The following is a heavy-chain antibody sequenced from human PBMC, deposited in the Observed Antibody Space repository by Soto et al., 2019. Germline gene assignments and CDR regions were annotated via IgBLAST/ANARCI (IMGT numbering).Heavy chain of an antibody. CDR3: SRDGGRHSGGIDY. CDR2: IIHIFGTA. J-gene: IGHJ4*02. V-gene: IGHV1-69*01. Sequence: QVQLVQSGAEVKKPGSSVKVSCKASGGTFSSYSINWVRQAPGQGLEWMGEIIHIFGTAKYAQKFQGRVTITADESTSTAYMELSRLRSEDTAVYYCSRDGGRHSGGIDYWGQGTLVTVSS. CDR1: GGTFSSYS. D-gene: IGHD1-26*01.